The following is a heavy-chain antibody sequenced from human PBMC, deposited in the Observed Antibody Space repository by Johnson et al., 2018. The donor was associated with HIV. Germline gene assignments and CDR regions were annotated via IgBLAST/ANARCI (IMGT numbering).Heavy chain of an antibody. D-gene: IGHD3-16*01. CDR3: AKGSGGEADAFDI. V-gene: IGHV3-30*02. Sequence: QVQLVESGGGVVQPGRSLRLSCAASGFTFSSYGMHWVRQAPGKGLEWVAFIRYDGSNKSYADSVKGRFTISRDNSKNTLYLQMNSLRAEDTAVYYCAKGSGGEADAFDIWGQGTMVTVSS. CDR1: GFTFSSYG. CDR2: IRYDGSNK. J-gene: IGHJ3*02.